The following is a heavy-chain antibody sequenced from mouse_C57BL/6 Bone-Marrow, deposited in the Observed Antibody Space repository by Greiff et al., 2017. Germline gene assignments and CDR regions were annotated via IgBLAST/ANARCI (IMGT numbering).Heavy chain of an antibody. J-gene: IGHJ1*03. CDR1: GFTFSSYG. V-gene: IGHV5-6*01. CDR3: ARRGGLRRYFDV. D-gene: IGHD2-2*01. Sequence: EVKLMESGGDLVKPGGSLKLSCAASGFTFSSYGMSWVRQTPDKRLEWVATITSGGSYTYYPDPVKGQFTISRDNAKNTLYLQMSSLKSGDTAMYYCARRGGLRRYFDVWGTGTTVTVSS. CDR2: ITSGGSYT.